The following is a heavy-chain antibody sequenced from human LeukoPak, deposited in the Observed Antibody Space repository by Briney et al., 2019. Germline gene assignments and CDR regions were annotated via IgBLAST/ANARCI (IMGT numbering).Heavy chain of an antibody. V-gene: IGHV5-10-1*01. CDR3: ARPNCSSTSCYYYYGMDV. J-gene: IGHJ6*04. Sequence: PAASLKICCKCSEYSITNYWISWLRQTPQKRQEWRGMIDTSDTSTNYHPSFQGHVTISADKSISTAYLQWSSLKASDTAMYYCARPNCSSTSCYYYYGMDVWGKGTTVTVSS. CDR1: EYSITNYW. CDR2: IDTSDTST. D-gene: IGHD2-2*01.